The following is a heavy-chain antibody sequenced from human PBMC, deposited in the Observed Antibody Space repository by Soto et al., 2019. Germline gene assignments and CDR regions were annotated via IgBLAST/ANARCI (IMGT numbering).Heavy chain of an antibody. Sequence: SETLSLTCTVSGGSVSSGSYYWSWIRQPPGKGLELIGYIYYSGSTNYNPSLKSRVTISVDTSKNQFSLKLSSVTAADTAVYYCARDRTIAAAGTFYYYYYGMDVWGQGTTVTVSS. CDR3: ARDRTIAAAGTFYYYYYGMDV. J-gene: IGHJ6*02. D-gene: IGHD6-13*01. CDR2: IYYSGST. V-gene: IGHV4-61*01. CDR1: GGSVSSGSYY.